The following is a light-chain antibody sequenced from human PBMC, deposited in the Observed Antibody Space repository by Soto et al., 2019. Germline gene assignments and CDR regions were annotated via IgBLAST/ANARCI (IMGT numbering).Light chain of an antibody. CDR2: DVS. J-gene: IGLJ1*01. Sequence: QSVLTQPRSVSGSPGQSVTISCTGTSSDVGGYNYVSWYQQHPGKAPKLMIYDVSKRPSGVPDRFSGSKSGNTASLTISGLQAEEEADYYCCSYAGSYTPLYVFGTGTKLTVL. CDR3: CSYAGSYTPLYV. V-gene: IGLV2-11*01. CDR1: SSDVGGYNY.